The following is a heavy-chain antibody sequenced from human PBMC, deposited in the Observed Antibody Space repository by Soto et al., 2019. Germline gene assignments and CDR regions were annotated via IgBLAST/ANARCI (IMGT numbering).Heavy chain of an antibody. J-gene: IGHJ4*02. CDR2: ISSSSSYT. Sequence: SGGSLRLFCAASGFTFSDYYMSWIRQAPGKGLEWVSYISSSSSYTNYADSVKGRFTISRDNAKNSLYLQMNSLRAEDTAVYYCARVGYSYGFSLLDYWGQGARVTVSS. CDR3: ARVGYSYGFSLLDY. V-gene: IGHV3-11*06. D-gene: IGHD5-18*01. CDR1: GFTFSDYY.